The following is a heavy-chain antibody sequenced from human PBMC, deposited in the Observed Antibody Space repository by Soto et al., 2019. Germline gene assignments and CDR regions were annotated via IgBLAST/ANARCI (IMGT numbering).Heavy chain of an antibody. CDR1: GYSFTSYW. CDR3: AREQPTYYGLAAGAFDI. D-gene: IGHD3-3*01. Sequence: PGESLKISCKGSGYSFTSYWIGWVRQMPGKGLEWMGIIYPGDSDTRYSPSFQGQVTISADRSISTAYLQWSSLKASDTAMYYCAREQPTYYGLAAGAFDIWGQGTMVTVSS. J-gene: IGHJ3*02. V-gene: IGHV5-51*01. CDR2: IYPGDSDT.